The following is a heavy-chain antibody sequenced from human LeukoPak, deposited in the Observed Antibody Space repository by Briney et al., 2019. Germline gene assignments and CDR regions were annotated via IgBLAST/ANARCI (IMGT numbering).Heavy chain of an antibody. J-gene: IGHJ5*02. CDR1: GFTFSSYW. CDR3: ARGTRVGTPYNRFDP. D-gene: IGHD1/OR15-1a*01. CDR2: IKEDGSEK. V-gene: IGHV3-7*01. Sequence: GGSLRLSCTTSGFTFSSYWMSWVRQAPGKGLEWLGNIKEDGSEKYDVDSVKGRFTISRDNAKNSLYLQMNSLRVEDTAIYYCARGTRVGTPYNRFDPWGQGTLVTVSS.